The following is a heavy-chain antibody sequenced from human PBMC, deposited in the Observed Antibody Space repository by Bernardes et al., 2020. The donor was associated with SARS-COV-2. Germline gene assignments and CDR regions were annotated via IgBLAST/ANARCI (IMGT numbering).Heavy chain of an antibody. CDR1: GGSISSGDYY. CDR3: ARGGFDYDFWSGYYSGHWFDP. V-gene: IGHV4-30-4*01. CDR2: IYYSGST. J-gene: IGHJ5*02. D-gene: IGHD3-3*01. Sequence: SEPLYLTCTVSGGSISSGDYYWSWIRQPPGKGLEWIGYIYYSGSTYYNPSLKSRVTISVDTSKNQFSLKLSSVTAADTAVYYCARGGFDYDFWSGYYSGHWFDPWGQGTLVTVSS.